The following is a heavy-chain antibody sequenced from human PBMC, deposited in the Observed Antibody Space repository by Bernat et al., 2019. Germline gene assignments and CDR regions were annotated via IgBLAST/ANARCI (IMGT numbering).Heavy chain of an antibody. D-gene: IGHD3-16*01. CDR1: GFTFSDSR. CDR3: GKVSPPYFAY. CDR2: ISSDGENT. V-gene: IGHV3-23*01. Sequence: DVQLMESGGDLVQPGGDLRLSCAASGFTFSDSRMSWVRLPSGKGLEWVSTISSDGENTHYAGAGQCRFTISRDNSQSTLYLQMDSPGAKDTAIYYCGKVSPPYFAYWGQGALVTVSS. J-gene: IGHJ4*02.